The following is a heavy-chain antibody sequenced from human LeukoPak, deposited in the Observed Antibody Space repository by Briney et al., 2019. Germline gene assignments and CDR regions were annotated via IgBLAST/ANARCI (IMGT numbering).Heavy chain of an antibody. CDR1: GFTFSRYA. J-gene: IGHJ4*02. D-gene: IGHD1-26*01. V-gene: IGHV3-30*03. CDR2: ISDDGRNK. CDR3: ARDRGYSGSSLFDN. Sequence: GGSLRLSCAASGFTFSRYAMHWVRQAPGKGLEWVAVISDDGRNKYYGDPAESRFTISRDNSKNTLYVQMNSLRPEDTAVYYCARDRGYSGSSLFDNWGQGTLVTVSS.